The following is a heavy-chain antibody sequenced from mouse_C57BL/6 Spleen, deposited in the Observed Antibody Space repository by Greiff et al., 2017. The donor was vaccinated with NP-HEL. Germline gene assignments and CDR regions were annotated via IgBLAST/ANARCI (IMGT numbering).Heavy chain of an antibody. J-gene: IGHJ2*01. CDR3: ARSGYWGFDY. Sequence: QVQLQQSGAELVRPGTSVKMSCKASGYTFTNYWIGWAKQRPGHGLEWIGDIYPGGGYTYYNEKFKGKATLTADKSSSTAYMQFSSLTSEDSAIYYCARSGYWGFDYWGQGTTLTVSS. D-gene: IGHD1-2*01. V-gene: IGHV1-63*01. CDR2: IYPGGGYT. CDR1: GYTFTNYW.